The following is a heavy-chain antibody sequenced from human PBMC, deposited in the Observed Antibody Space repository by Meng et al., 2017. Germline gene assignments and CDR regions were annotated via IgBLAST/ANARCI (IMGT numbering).Heavy chain of an antibody. Sequence: QGELVQSGGEGKMLWAQVKVSCKASGGTFSSYAISWVRQAPGQGLEWMGGIIPIFGTANYAQKFQGRVTITADESTSTAYMELSSLRSEDTAVYYCARGGYSYGLWFDPWGQGTLVTVSS. CDR1: GGTFSSYA. CDR3: ARGGYSYGLWFDP. D-gene: IGHD5-18*01. CDR2: IIPIFGTA. J-gene: IGHJ5*02. V-gene: IGHV1-69*12.